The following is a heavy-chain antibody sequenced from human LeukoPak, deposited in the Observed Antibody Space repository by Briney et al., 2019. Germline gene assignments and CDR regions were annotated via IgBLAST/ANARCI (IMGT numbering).Heavy chain of an antibody. Sequence: PGRSLRLSCAASGFTFSSYGMHWVRQAPGKGLEWVAVIWYDGSNKYYADSVKGRFTISRDNSKNTLYLQMNSLRAEDTAVYYCARSEARYNWFDPWGQGTLVTVSS. CDR3: ARSEARYNWFDP. CDR2: IWYDGSNK. CDR1: GFTFSSYG. J-gene: IGHJ5*02. V-gene: IGHV3-33*01.